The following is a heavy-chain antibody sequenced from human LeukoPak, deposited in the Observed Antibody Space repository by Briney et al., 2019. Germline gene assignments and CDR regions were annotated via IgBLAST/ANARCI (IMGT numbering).Heavy chain of an antibody. CDR2: IYYSGST. CDR1: GGSISSSSYY. Sequence: SETLSLTCTVSGGSISSSSYYWGWIRQPPGKGLEWIGSIYYSGSTYYNPSLKRRVTISVDTSKNQFSLKLSSVTAADTAVYYCARDRAYNWNYVLFNWFDPWGQGTLVTVSS. V-gene: IGHV4-39*07. D-gene: IGHD1-7*01. CDR3: ARDRAYNWNYVLFNWFDP. J-gene: IGHJ5*02.